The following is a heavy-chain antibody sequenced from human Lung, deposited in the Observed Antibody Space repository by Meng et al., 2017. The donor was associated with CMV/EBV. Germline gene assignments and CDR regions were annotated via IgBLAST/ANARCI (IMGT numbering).Heavy chain of an antibody. J-gene: IGHJ6*02. Sequence: SAKVSCXASAGTFSSYAISCVRQAPGQGLQWRGGIIPILGIANYAQKFQGRVTITADKSTSTAYMVLSSLRSEDTAVHYCARGSYVLRFLEWNPSEYYYYGMDVWGQGTTVTVSS. CDR2: IIPILGIA. CDR1: AGTFSSYA. V-gene: IGHV1-69*10. CDR3: ARGSYVLRFLEWNPSEYYYYGMDV. D-gene: IGHD3-3*01.